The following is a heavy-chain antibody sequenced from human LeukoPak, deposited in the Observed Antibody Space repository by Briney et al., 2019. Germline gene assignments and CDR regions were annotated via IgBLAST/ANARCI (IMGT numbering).Heavy chain of an antibody. J-gene: IGHJ4*02. CDR2: IIPIFGTA. CDR3: ARDGVRRYCSGGSCYLSPDY. D-gene: IGHD2-15*01. CDR1: GGTFSSYA. V-gene: IGHV1-69*05. Sequence: SVKVSCKASGGTFSSYAISWVRQAPGQGLEWMGGIIPIFGTANYAQKFQGRVTITTDESTSTAYMELSSLRSEDTAVYYCARDGVRRYCSGGSCYLSPDYWGQGTLVTVSS.